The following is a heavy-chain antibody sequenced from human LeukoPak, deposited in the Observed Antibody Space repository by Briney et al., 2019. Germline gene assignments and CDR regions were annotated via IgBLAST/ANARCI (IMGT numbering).Heavy chain of an antibody. CDR1: GGSFSSYY. J-gene: IGHJ4*02. V-gene: IGHV4-59*01. D-gene: IGHD6-13*01. CDR3: ARGSKAAPGTFDY. CDR2: IYYTGST. Sequence: SDTLSLTCTVSGGSFSSYYWGWIRQPQGKGLEWIGYIYYTGSTDYNPSLKSRVAISVDTSKNQFSLKLSSVTAADTAVYYCARGSKAAPGTFDYWGQGTLVTVSS.